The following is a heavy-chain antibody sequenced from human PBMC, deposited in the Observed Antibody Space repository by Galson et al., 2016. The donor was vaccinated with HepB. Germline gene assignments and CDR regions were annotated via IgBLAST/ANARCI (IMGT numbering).Heavy chain of an antibody. CDR2: INHGGST. D-gene: IGHD3-3*01. Sequence: SATLSLTCAVQGGSFSGYYWNWIRQTPGKGFEWIGEINHGGSTNYNPSLKSRVTISIDTSRNQFSLNLTSVTAADTAVYYCARGGLRFLNWLSDEYDHWGQGTLVTVSS. CDR1: GGSFSGYY. J-gene: IGHJ4*02. CDR3: ARGGLRFLNWLSDEYDH. V-gene: IGHV4-34*01.